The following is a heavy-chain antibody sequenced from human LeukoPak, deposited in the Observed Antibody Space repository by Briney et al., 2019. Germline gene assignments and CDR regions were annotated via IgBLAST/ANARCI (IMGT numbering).Heavy chain of an antibody. Sequence: SETLSLTCTASGGSINSYYWTWIRQAPGKGLEWIGYIYYTGSTNYSPSLKSRVSISIDPSKNQFSLKLTSVTAADTAVYYCARDPTYWGQGILVTVSS. CDR1: GGSINSYY. CDR2: IYYTGST. CDR3: ARDPTY. V-gene: IGHV4-59*01. J-gene: IGHJ4*02.